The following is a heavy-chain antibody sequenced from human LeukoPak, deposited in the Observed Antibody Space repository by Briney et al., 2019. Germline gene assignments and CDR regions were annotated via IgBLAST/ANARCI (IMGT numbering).Heavy chain of an antibody. D-gene: IGHD2-8*01. Sequence: ASVKLSCKASGYSFTSCGIGWVRHAPGQGLERMGGVSVYSGNTNYAQKLQGRVTMTTDTSTSTAYMELRSLRSDDTAVYYCARRALMDGMDLWGQGTTVTVSS. CDR1: GYSFTSCG. J-gene: IGHJ6*02. CDR3: ARRALMDGMDL. V-gene: IGHV1-18*01. CDR2: VSVYSGNT.